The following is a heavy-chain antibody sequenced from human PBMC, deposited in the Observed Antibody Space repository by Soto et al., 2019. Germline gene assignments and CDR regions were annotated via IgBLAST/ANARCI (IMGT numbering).Heavy chain of an antibody. Sequence: SETLSLTCTVSGDNFSSSSYCWGWIRQPPGKGLEWIGSICYSGSTYSNPSLKSRVTISVDTSKNQFSLKLSSVTAADTAVYYCARRFIALLWFGESHHFDYWGQGTLVTVSS. V-gene: IGHV4-39*01. CDR2: ICYSGST. CDR1: GDNFSSSSYC. CDR3: ARRFIALLWFGESHHFDY. D-gene: IGHD3-10*01. J-gene: IGHJ4*02.